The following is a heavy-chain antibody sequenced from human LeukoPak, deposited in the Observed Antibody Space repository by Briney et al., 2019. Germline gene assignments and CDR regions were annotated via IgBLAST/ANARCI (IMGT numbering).Heavy chain of an antibody. CDR3: ARLSQRLNFDY. D-gene: IGHD6-25*01. J-gene: IGHJ4*02. CDR1: GFSVSSNY. V-gene: IGHV3-53*01. CDR2: TYSGGNT. Sequence: GGSLRLSCAASGFSVSSNYMSWVRQAPGKGLEWVSVTYSGGNTYYADSVRGRFTFSRDDSRNTLYLQMNSLRVEDTAVYYCARLSQRLNFDYWGQGTLVTVSS.